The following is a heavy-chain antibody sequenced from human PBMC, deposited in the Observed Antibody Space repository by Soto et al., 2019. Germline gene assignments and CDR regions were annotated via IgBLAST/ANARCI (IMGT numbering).Heavy chain of an antibody. V-gene: IGHV3-15*07. J-gene: IGHJ4*02. CDR2: IKSRTDGGTI. D-gene: IGHD3-16*01. CDR1: GFTFREAW. CDR3: WGSAY. Sequence: EVHLVESGGGLVKPGGSLRVSCAASGFTFREAWMNWVRQAPGKGLEWVGRIKSRTDGGTIEYATPVKGRVLISRDDAKTTLYLQMDRLKAEDTAVYYCWGSAYWGQGPLVTVSS.